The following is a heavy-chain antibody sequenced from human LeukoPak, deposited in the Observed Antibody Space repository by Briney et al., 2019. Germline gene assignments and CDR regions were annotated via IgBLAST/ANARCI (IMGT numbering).Heavy chain of an antibody. Sequence: GASVKVSCKASGYTFTSYDINGGRQAPGQGLEWMGCINPNSGNTGYAQKFQGRVTITRNTSISKAYMELSSLRSEDTGVYYCAIVDDFWSGYPSSYWGQGTLVTVSS. J-gene: IGHJ4*02. CDR3: AIVDDFWSGYPSSY. CDR2: INPNSGNT. CDR1: GYTFTSYD. V-gene: IGHV1-8*03. D-gene: IGHD3-3*01.